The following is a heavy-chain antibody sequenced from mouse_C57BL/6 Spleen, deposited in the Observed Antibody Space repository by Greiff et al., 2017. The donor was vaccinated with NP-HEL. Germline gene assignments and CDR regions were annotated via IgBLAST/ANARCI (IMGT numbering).Heavy chain of an antibody. J-gene: IGHJ1*03. CDR2: IDPEGGGT. V-gene: IGHV14-2*01. CDR3: DRRGCDYGDLDV. Sequence: EVQLQQSGAELVKPGASVKLSCTASGFTINDYYMHWVKQRPEQGLEWIGRIDPEGGGTKYDEKFQGKATMTADKSSNTAYLQLSSLTSEDTAVYYCDRRGCDYGDLDVWGKGTTVTVSS. CDR1: GFTINDYY.